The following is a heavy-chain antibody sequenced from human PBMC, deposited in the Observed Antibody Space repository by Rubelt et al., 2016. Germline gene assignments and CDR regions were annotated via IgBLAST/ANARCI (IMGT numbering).Heavy chain of an antibody. Sequence: QVTLRESGPALVKPTQTLTLTCTFSGFSLSTSGMCVSWIRQPPGKALEWLARVDWDDDKYYSTSLKTRLTISKDTSNNQVVLTMTNMDPVDTATYYCAHRGGSGTSYSSWGQGTLVTVSS. CDR3: AHRGGSGTSYSS. CDR1: GFSLSTSGMC. V-gene: IGHV2-70*15. CDR2: VDWDDDK. D-gene: IGHD3-10*01. J-gene: IGHJ5*02.